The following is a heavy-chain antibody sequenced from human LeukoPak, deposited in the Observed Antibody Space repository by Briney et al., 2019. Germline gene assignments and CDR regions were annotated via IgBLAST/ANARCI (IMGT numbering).Heavy chain of an antibody. J-gene: IGHJ4*02. CDR1: GFTFSNCG. CDR3: ARDMGTSALFGGYFDY. CDR2: IWYDGSNK. V-gene: IGHV3-33*01. D-gene: IGHD3-22*01. Sequence: TGGSLRLSCAASGFTFSNCGMHWVRQAPGKGLEWVAIIWYDGSNKYYADSVKGRFTISRDDSKNTVYLQMNSLRAEDTAVYYCARDMGTSALFGGYFDYWGQGTLVTVSS.